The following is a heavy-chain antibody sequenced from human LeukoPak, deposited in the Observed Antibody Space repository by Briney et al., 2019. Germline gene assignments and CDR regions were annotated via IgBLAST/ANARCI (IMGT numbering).Heavy chain of an antibody. CDR2: ISYDGSNK. J-gene: IGHJ4*02. CDR3: ATNPRRPEMATIKGLDDY. Sequence: GGSLRLSCAASGFTFSSYGMHWVRQAPGKGLEWVAVISYDGSNKYYADSVKGRFTISRDNSKNTLYLQMNSLRAEDTAVYYCATNPRRPEMATIKGLDDYWGQGTLVTVSS. V-gene: IGHV3-30*03. D-gene: IGHD5-24*01. CDR1: GFTFSSYG.